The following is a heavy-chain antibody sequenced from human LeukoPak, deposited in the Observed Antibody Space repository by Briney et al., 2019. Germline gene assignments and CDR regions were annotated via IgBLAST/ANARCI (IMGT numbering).Heavy chain of an antibody. CDR3: AAGKDVLGSPVGAFDI. J-gene: IGHJ3*02. V-gene: IGHV4-61*02. Sequence: PSETLSLTCTVSGGSISSGGHYWSWIRQPAGKGLEYLGRIYATGSTNYNPSLRSRVTISADTSMNHFSLKLSSVTAADTAVYYCAAGKDVLGSPVGAFDIWGQGTMVTVSS. CDR2: IYATGST. CDR1: GGSISSGGHY. D-gene: IGHD2-15*01.